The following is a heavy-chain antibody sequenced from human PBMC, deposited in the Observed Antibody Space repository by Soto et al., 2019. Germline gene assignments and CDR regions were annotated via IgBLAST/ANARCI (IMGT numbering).Heavy chain of an antibody. D-gene: IGHD3-16*01. CDR3: ARVTPPGGVDY. CDR1: GGSISSGGYY. Sequence: SETLSLTCTVSGGSISSGGYYWSWIRQHPGKGLEWIGYIYYSGSTYYNPSLKSRVTISVDTSKNQFSLKLNSVTAADTAVYYCARVTPPGGVDYWGQGTLVTVSS. V-gene: IGHV4-31*03. J-gene: IGHJ4*02. CDR2: IYYSGST.